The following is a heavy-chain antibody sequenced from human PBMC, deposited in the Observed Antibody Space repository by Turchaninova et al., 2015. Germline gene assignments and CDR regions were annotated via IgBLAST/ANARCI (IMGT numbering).Heavy chain of an antibody. V-gene: IGHV3-33*01. CDR3: ARKHYRGYSYGYLDY. D-gene: IGHD5-18*01. CDR2: IWYDGSNK. CDR1: GFTFSSYG. Sequence: QVQLVEFGGGVVQLGGSLSTSCAASGFTFSSYGMPWVRQAPGKGMEWVAVIWYDGSNKYYADPVKGRFTISRDNSKNTLYLQMNSLRAEDTAVYYCARKHYRGYSYGYLDYWGQGTLVTVSS. J-gene: IGHJ4*02.